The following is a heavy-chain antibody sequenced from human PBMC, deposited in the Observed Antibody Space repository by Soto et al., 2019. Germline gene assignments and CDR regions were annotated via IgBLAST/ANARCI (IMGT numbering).Heavy chain of an antibody. Sequence: GASVKVSCKASGYTFTSYGISWVRQAPGQGLEWMGWISAYNGNTNYAQKLQGRVTMTTDTSTSTAYMELRSLRSDDTAVYYCARVGVLLIAAAGSWFDPWGQGTLVTVSS. CDR2: ISAYNGNT. D-gene: IGHD6-13*01. J-gene: IGHJ5*02. CDR3: ARVGVLLIAAAGSWFDP. CDR1: GYTFTSYG. V-gene: IGHV1-18*01.